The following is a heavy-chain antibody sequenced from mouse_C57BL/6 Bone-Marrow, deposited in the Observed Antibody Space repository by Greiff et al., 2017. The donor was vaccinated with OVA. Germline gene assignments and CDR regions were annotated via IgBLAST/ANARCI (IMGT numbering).Heavy chain of an antibody. D-gene: IGHD2-1*01. CDR2: ISDGGSYT. Sequence: EVQVVESGGGLVKPGGSLKLSCAASGFTFSSYAMSWVRQTPEKSLEWVATISDGGSYTYYPDNVKGRSTLPRDNAKNNLYLQMSHLKSEDTAMYYCARETIVTRYYFDYWGQGTTLTVSS. J-gene: IGHJ2*01. V-gene: IGHV5-4*01. CDR3: ARETIVTRYYFDY. CDR1: GFTFSSYA.